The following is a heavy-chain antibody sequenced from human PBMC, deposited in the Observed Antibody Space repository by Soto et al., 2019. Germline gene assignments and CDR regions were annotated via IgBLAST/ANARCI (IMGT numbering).Heavy chain of an antibody. CDR2: IYPRDSNA. V-gene: IGHV5-51*01. Sequence: GESLKISCQGSRYTFTNYWIGWVRQMPGQGLEWMGIIYPRDSNAKYTPSFQGHVIISADKSISTTYLQWNSLKASDTAMYYCARLSIDGYYYVASWGQGTPVTVSS. CDR1: RYTFTNYW. CDR3: ARLSIDGYYYVAS. D-gene: IGHD3-22*01. J-gene: IGHJ4*02.